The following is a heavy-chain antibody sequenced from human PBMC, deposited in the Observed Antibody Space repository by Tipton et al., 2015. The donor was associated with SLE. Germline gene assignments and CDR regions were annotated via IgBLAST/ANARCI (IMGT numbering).Heavy chain of an antibody. Sequence: SLRLSCAASGFTFSRSWMNWVRLAPGKGLEWVANINEYGSEKHYVDSLKGRLTISRDNAKKSVYLQMNSLRAEDTAVYYCARGKYYFDYWGQGALVTVSS. D-gene: IGHD2/OR15-2a*01. CDR1: GFTFSRSW. J-gene: IGHJ4*02. CDR2: INEYGSEK. CDR3: ARGKYYFDY. V-gene: IGHV3-7*01.